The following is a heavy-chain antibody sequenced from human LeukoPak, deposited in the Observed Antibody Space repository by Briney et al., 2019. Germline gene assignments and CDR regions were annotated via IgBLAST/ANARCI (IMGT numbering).Heavy chain of an antibody. J-gene: IGHJ3*02. CDR1: GFTFSSYG. CDR3: AKNELLWFGEFDAFDI. Sequence: PGGSLRLSCAASGFTFSSYGMHWVRQAPGKGLDWVAVISYDGSNKYYADSVKGRFTISRDNSKNMLYLQTNSLRAEDTAVYYCAKNELLWFGEFDAFDIWGQETMVTVSS. D-gene: IGHD3-10*01. CDR2: ISYDGSNK. V-gene: IGHV3-30*18.